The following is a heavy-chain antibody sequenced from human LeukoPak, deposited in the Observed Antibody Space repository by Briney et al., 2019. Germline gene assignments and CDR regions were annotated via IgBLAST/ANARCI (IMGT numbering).Heavy chain of an antibody. CDR1: GFPFSSYS. D-gene: IGHD2-2*01. CDR3: ARAAMYSGLYAFDV. J-gene: IGHJ3*01. V-gene: IGHV3-48*02. Sequence: PRGSLRLSCVGSGFPFSSYSMNWVRQAPGKGLEWVSFIRYSGTTAYYADSLKGRFTISRDNAKNSLYLQMDSLRDEDTAVYYCARAAMYSGLYAFDVWGQGTMVTVSS. CDR2: IRYSGTTA.